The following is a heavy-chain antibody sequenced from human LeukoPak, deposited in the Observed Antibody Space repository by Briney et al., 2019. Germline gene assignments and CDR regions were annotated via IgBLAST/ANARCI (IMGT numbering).Heavy chain of an antibody. Sequence: GGSLRLSCAASGFTFSNAWMSWVRQAPGKGLEWVGRIKSKTDGGTTDYAAPVKGRFTISRDDSKNTLYLQMNSLRAEDTAVYYCAKVTPYVWFDPWGQGTLVTVSS. CDR1: GFTFSNAW. V-gene: IGHV3-15*01. J-gene: IGHJ5*02. CDR3: AKVTPYVWFDP. CDR2: IKSKTDGGTT. D-gene: IGHD3-16*01.